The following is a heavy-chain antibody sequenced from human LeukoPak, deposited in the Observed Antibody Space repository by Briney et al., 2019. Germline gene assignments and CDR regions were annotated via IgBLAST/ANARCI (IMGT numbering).Heavy chain of an antibody. CDR3: ARHDYYGSGTTNGLFGY. CDR2: IYYSGST. CDR1: GGSISSSSYY. Sequence: PSETLSLTCTVSGGSISSSSYYWGWIRQPPGKGLEWIGSIYYSGSTYYNPSLKSRVTISVDTSKNQFSLKLSSVTAADTAVYYCARHDYYGSGTTNGLFGYWGQGTLVTVSS. V-gene: IGHV4-39*01. D-gene: IGHD3-10*01. J-gene: IGHJ4*02.